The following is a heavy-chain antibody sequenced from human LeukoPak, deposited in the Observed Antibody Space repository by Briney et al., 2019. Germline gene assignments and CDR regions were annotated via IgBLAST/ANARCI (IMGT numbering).Heavy chain of an antibody. CDR3: ARESGIFRGSYLDY. V-gene: IGHV3-66*01. D-gene: IGHD1-26*01. CDR1: GFTVSSHY. J-gene: IGHJ4*02. Sequence: GGSLRLSCAASGFTVSSHYMSWVRQAPGKGLEWVSVIYSGGSTYYADSVKGRFTISRDNSKNSLYLQMNSLRAEDTAVYYCARESGIFRGSYLDYWGQGTLVTVSS. CDR2: IYSGGST.